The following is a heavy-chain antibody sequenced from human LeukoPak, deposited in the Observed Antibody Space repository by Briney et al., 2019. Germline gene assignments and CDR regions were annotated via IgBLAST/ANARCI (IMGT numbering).Heavy chain of an antibody. D-gene: IGHD1-26*01. CDR3: ARSTYSGSYRIDY. CDR2: IYYSGGT. CDR1: GGSISSYY. J-gene: IGHJ4*02. Sequence: PSETLSLTCTVSGGSISSYYWSWIRQPPGKGLEWIGYIYYSGGTNYNPSLKSRVTISVDTSKNQFSLKLSSVTAADTAVYYCARSTYSGSYRIDYWGQGTLVTVSS. V-gene: IGHV4-59*01.